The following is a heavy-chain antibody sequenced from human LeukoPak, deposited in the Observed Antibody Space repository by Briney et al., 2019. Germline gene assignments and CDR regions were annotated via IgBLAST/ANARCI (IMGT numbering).Heavy chain of an antibody. D-gene: IGHD2-15*01. Sequence: PSETLSLTCTVSGGSISSSSYYWGWIRQPPGKGLEWIGSIYYSGSTYYNPSLKSRVTISVDTSKNQFSLKLSSVTAADTAVYYCARVGVVVAATTPYFDYWGQGTLVTVSS. CDR2: IYYSGST. CDR1: GGSISSSSYY. CDR3: ARVGVVVAATTPYFDY. V-gene: IGHV4-39*07. J-gene: IGHJ4*02.